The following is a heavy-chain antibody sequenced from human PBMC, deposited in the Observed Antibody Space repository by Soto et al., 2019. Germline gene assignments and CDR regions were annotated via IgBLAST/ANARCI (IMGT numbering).Heavy chain of an antibody. CDR3: ANSVAQYYNYYYMDG. J-gene: IGHJ6*03. Sequence: GGSLRLSCAASGFMFSNYAMTWVRQAPGKGLEWVAAVIGSGGNTYHVDSVKGRFTISRDNSKNTLYLQMNSLRVEDTAIYYCANSVAQYYNYYYMDGWGQGTTVPVSS. CDR1: GFMFSNYA. V-gene: IGHV3-23*01. CDR2: VIGSGGNT. D-gene: IGHD6-19*01.